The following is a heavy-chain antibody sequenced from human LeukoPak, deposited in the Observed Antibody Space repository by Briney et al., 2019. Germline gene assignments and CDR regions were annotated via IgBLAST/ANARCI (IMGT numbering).Heavy chain of an antibody. D-gene: IGHD5-24*01. CDR3: ASGDGYNPFDY. V-gene: IGHV4-59*01. CDR1: GGSISSYY. Sequence: SEALPLTCTVSGGSISSYYWSWIRQPPGKGLEWIGYIYYSGSTNYNPSLKSRVTISVDTFKNQFSLKLSSVTAADTAVYYCASGDGYNPFDYWGQGTLVTVSS. CDR2: IYYSGST. J-gene: IGHJ4*02.